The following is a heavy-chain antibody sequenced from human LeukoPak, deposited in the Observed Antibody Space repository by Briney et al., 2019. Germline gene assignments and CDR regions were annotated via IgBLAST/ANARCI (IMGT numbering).Heavy chain of an antibody. J-gene: IGHJ4*02. CDR3: ATKTVTPGDY. V-gene: IGHV4-59*12. D-gene: IGHD1-14*01. CDR2: IYYSGST. Sequence: TSETLSLTCTVSGGSISSYYWSWIRQPPGKGLEWIGYIYYSGSTYYNPSLKSRVTISVDTSKNQFSLKLSSVTAADTAVYYCATKTVTPGDYWGQGTLVTVSS. CDR1: GGSISSYY.